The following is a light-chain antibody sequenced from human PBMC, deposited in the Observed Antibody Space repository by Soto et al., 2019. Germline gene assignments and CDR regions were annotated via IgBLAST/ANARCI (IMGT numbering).Light chain of an antibody. J-gene: IGLJ3*02. CDR3: SSYRGSFTWV. Sequence: QSVLTQPASVSGSPGQSITISCTGTSSDVGGYNYVSWYQQYPGKAPKLMIYEVNNRPSGVSNRFSGSKSGNTASLTISGLQAEDEADYYCSSYRGSFTWVFGGGTKVTVL. CDR2: EVN. V-gene: IGLV2-14*01. CDR1: SSDVGGYNY.